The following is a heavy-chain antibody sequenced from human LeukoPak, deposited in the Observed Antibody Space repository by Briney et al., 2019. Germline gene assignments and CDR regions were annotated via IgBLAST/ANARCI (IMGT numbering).Heavy chain of an antibody. V-gene: IGHV3-49*04. D-gene: IGHD3-22*01. J-gene: IGHJ4*02. CDR2: IRTKAYGGTT. CDR1: GFTSGFTFGDYA. CDR3: TRAYYDSSGYLFDY. Sequence: GGSLRLSCTASGFTSGFTFGDYAMSWVRQAPGKGLEWVGFIRTKAYGGTTEYAASVKGRFTISRDGSKSIAYLQMNSLKTEDTAVYYCTRAYYDSSGYLFDYWGQGTLVTVSS.